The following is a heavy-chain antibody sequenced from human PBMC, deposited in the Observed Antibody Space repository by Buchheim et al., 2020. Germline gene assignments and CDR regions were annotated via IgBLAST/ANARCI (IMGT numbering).Heavy chain of an antibody. J-gene: IGHJ6*02. D-gene: IGHD3-3*01. CDR1: GFTFSSYG. CDR3: AKDELRFLEDYYYGMDV. CDR2: ISYDGSNK. Sequence: QVQLVESGGGVVQPGRSLRLSCAASGFTFSSYGMHWVRQAPGKGLEWVAVISYDGSNKYYADSVKGRFTISRDNSKNTLYLQMNSLRAEDTAVYYCAKDELRFLEDYYYGMDVWGQGTT. V-gene: IGHV3-30*18.